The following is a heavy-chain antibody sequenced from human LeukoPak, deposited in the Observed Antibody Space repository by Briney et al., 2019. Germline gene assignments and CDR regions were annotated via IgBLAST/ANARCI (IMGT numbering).Heavy chain of an antibody. V-gene: IGHV4-34*01. Sequence: SETLSLTCAVYGGSFSGYYWSWIRQPPGKGREWMGEINHSGSTNYNPSLKSRVTISVDTSKNQFSLKLSSVTAADTAVYYCARDLFGYSSGWIFDYWGQGTLVTVSS. D-gene: IGHD6-19*01. J-gene: IGHJ4*02. CDR1: GGSFSGYY. CDR3: ARDLFGYSSGWIFDY. CDR2: INHSGST.